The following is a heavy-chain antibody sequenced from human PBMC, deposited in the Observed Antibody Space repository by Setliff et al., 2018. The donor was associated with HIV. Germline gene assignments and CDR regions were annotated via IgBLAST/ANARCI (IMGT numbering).Heavy chain of an antibody. CDR1: GGSMSSSSYY. D-gene: IGHD3-10*01. CDR3: ARLGYVSGGFYKTPGPYYFDY. CDR2: IYYSGAT. J-gene: IGHJ4*02. V-gene: IGHV4-39*01. Sequence: SETLSLTCNVSGGSMSSSSYYWGWIRQTPDKGLEWIGIIYYSGATYYNPSLTSRVTISVDKSRNQFSLKLRSVTAADTAAYYCARLGYVSGGFYKTPGPYYFDYWGQGALVTVS.